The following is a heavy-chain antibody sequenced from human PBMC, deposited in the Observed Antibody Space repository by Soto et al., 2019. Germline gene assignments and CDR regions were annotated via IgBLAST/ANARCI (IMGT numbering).Heavy chain of an antibody. V-gene: IGHV4-4*07. J-gene: IGHJ6*02. CDR3: ARDGRAAAGNYYYYYGMDV. D-gene: IGHD6-13*01. CDR2: IYTSGST. Sequence: SETLSLTCTVSGGSISSYYWSWIRQPAGKGLEWIGRIYTSGSTNYNPSLKSRVTMSVDTSKNQFSLKLSSVTAADTAVYYCARDGRAAAGNYYYYYGMDVWGQGTTGTVSS. CDR1: GGSISSYY.